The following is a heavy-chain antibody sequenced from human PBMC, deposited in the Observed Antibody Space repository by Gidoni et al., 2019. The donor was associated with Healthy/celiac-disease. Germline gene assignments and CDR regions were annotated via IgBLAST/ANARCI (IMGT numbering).Heavy chain of an antibody. CDR2: IYYSGST. J-gene: IGHJ6*03. D-gene: IGHD4-17*01. CDR3: AAGTTVTTDGYYYYYYMDV. CDR1: GGSISSYY. V-gene: IGHV4-59*01. Sequence: QVQLQESGPGLVKPSETLSLTCTVSGGSISSYYWSWIRQPPGKGLEWIGYIYYSGSTNYNPSLKSRVTISVDTSKNQFSLKLSSVTAADTAVYYCAAGTTVTTDGYYYYYYMDVWGKGTTVTVSS.